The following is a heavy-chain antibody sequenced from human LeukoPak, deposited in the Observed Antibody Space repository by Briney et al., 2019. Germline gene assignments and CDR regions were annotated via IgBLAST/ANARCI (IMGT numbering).Heavy chain of an antibody. CDR2: ISAYNGNT. CDR3: ARDGSSSSSVLLEYYYYGMDV. D-gene: IGHD6-13*01. J-gene: IGHJ6*02. Sequence: GATVKVSCKASGYIFTSYGISWVRQAPGQGLEWMGWISAYNGNTNYAQKLQGRVTMTTDTSTSTAYMELRSLRSDDTAVYYCARDGSSSSSVLLEYYYYGMDVWGQGTTVTVSS. CDR1: GYIFTSYG. V-gene: IGHV1-18*01.